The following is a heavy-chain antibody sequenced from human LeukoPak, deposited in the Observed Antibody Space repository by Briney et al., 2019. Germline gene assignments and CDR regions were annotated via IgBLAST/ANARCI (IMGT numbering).Heavy chain of an antibody. CDR2: IYSGGST. V-gene: IGHV3-66*01. D-gene: IGHD6-19*01. Sequence: GGSLRLSCAASGFTVSSNYMSWVRQAPGKGLEWVSVIYSGGSTYYADSVKGRFTISRDNSKNTLYLQMNSLRAEDTAVYYCASSIPNSGGWYQYYYYYGMDVWGQGTTVTVSS. CDR3: ASSIPNSGGWYQYYYYYGMDV. J-gene: IGHJ6*02. CDR1: GFTVSSNY.